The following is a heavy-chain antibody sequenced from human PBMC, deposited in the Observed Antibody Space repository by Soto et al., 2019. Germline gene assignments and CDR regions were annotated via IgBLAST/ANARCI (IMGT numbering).Heavy chain of an antibody. V-gene: IGHV3-73*01. CDR3: TSFLNPADSSAFDI. D-gene: IGHD3-22*01. J-gene: IGHJ3*02. Sequence: VGSLRLSCAASGFTFSGSAMHWVRQASGKGLEWVGRIRSKANSYATAYAASVKGRFTISRDDSKNTAYLQMNSPKTEDTAVYYCTSFLNPADSSAFDIWGQGTMVTVSS. CDR1: GFTFSGSA. CDR2: IRSKANSYAT.